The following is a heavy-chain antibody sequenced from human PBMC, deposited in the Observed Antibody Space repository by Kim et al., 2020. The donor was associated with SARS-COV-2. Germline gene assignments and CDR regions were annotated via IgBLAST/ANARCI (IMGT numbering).Heavy chain of an antibody. CDR3: ARDLVAGTALHFDY. J-gene: IGHJ4*02. Sequence: AQKFQGRVTMTRDTSISTAYMELSRLRSDDTAVYYCARDLVAGTALHFDYWGQGTLVTVSS. V-gene: IGHV1-2*02. D-gene: IGHD6-19*01.